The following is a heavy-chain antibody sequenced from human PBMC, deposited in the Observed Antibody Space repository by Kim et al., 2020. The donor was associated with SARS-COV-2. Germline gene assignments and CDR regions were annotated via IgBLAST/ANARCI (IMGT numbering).Heavy chain of an antibody. CDR1: NDSIRSNF. CDR2: VSYSGTT. Sequence: SETLSLTCTVSNDSIRSNFWTWIRQSPGKGLEWIGYVSYSGTTNYSPSLKSRVAISVDTSENQFFLRLTSVTAADTAVYFCARGRGDCSGGICYGWFSP. J-gene: IGHJ5*02. D-gene: IGHD2-15*01. CDR3: ARGRGDCSGGICYGWFSP. V-gene: IGHV4-59*13.